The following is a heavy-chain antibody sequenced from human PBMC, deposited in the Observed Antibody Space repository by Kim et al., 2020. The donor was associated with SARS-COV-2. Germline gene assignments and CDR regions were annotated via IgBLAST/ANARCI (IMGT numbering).Heavy chain of an antibody. CDR3: ARDRPNYYDSSGYYRMDV. CDR2: ISAYNGNT. D-gene: IGHD3-22*01. J-gene: IGHJ6*02. CDR1: GYTFTSYG. V-gene: IGHV1-18*04. Sequence: ASVKVSCKASGYTFTSYGISWVRQAPGQGLEWMGWISAYNGNTNYAQKLQGRVTMTTDTSTSTAYMELRSLRSDDTAVYYCARDRPNYYDSSGYYRMDVWGQGTPVTVSS.